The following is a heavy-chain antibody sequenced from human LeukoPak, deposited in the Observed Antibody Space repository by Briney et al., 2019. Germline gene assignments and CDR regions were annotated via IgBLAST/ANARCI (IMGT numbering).Heavy chain of an antibody. Sequence: SETLSLTCTVSGGSISSSSYYWGWIRQPPGKGLEWIGSIYYSGSTYYNPSLKSRVTISVDTSKNQFSLKLSSVTAADTAVYYCARTSDYYDSSGYYNFDYWGQGTLVTVSS. CDR2: IYYSGST. CDR3: ARTSDYYDSSGYYNFDY. CDR1: GGSISSSSYY. D-gene: IGHD3-22*01. J-gene: IGHJ4*02. V-gene: IGHV4-39*01.